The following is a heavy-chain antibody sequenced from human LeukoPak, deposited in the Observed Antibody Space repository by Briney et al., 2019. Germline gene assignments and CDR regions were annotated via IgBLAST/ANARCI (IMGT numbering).Heavy chain of an antibody. CDR1: GFIFSTYG. CDR2: IWYDGSNE. CDR3: ASSTVTTRGVGDFDL. Sequence: AGGSLRLSCEASGFIFSTYGMNWVRQAPGKGLEWVAIIWYDGSNEYYADSVKGRFSISRDNSKSTLYLEMNSLRADDTAIYYCASSTVTTRGVGDFDLWGHGTWVTVSS. V-gene: IGHV3-33*01. D-gene: IGHD4-17*01. J-gene: IGHJ3*01.